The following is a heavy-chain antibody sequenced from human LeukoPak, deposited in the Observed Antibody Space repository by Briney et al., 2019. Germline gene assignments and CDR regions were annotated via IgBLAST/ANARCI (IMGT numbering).Heavy chain of an antibody. J-gene: IGHJ5*02. CDR1: GGSFSGYY. CDR2: INHSGST. CDR3: ARGSARRRGYCSGGSCYFNWFNP. Sequence: SETLSLTCAVYGGSFSGYYWSWIRQPPGKGLEWIGEINHSGSTNYNPSLKSRVTISVDTSKNQFSLKLSSVTAADTAVYYCARGSARRRGYCSGGSCYFNWFNPWGQGTLVTVSS. V-gene: IGHV4-34*01. D-gene: IGHD2-15*01.